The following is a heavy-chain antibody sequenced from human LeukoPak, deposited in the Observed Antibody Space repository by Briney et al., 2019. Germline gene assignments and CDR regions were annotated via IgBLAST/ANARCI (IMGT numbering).Heavy chain of an antibody. V-gene: IGHV4-34*01. CDR3: ARVLLADTVTTA. CDR1: GGSFSGYY. CDR2: INHSGST. J-gene: IGHJ5*02. D-gene: IGHD4-17*01. Sequence: PSETLSLTCAVYGGSFSGYYWSWIRQPPGKGLEWNGEINHSGSTNYNPSLKSRVTISVDTSKNQFSLKLSSVTAADTAVYYCARVLLADTVTTAWGQGTLVTVSS.